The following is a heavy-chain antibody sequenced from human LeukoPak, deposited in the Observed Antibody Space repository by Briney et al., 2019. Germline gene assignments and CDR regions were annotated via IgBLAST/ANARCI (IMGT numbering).Heavy chain of an antibody. Sequence: GGPLRLSCAASGFTFSNFGVNWVPRAPGKGLEWVSYISSRSSTIFYADFVKGRCTIYRDNAKTSLYLQMNSLRAEDTAVYYCARDEGNTGYYYWGQGTLVTVSS. J-gene: IGHJ4*02. CDR2: ISSRSSTI. D-gene: IGHD3-9*01. CDR1: GFTFSNFG. V-gene: IGHV3-48*04. CDR3: ARDEGNTGYYY.